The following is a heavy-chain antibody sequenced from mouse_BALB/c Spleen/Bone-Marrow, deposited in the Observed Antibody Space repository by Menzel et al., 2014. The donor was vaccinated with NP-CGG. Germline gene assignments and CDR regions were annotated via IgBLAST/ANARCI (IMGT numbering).Heavy chain of an antibody. CDR3: AREEYGQKVYAMDY. V-gene: IGHV5-6-5*01. CDR2: ISSGGST. CDR1: GFTFSSYA. Sequence: EVQRVESGGGLVKPGGSLKLSCAASGFTFSSYAMSWVRQTPGKRLEWVASISSGGSTYYPDSVKGRFTIAGDNARNILYLQMSSLRSEDTAMYYCAREEYGQKVYAMDYWGQGTSVTVSS. D-gene: IGHD2-10*02. J-gene: IGHJ4*01.